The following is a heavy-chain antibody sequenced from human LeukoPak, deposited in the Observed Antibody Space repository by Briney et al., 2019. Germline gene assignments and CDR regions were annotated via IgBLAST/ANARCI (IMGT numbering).Heavy chain of an antibody. D-gene: IGHD3-10*01. CDR1: GYTFTSYY. Sequence: RASVKVSCKASGYTFTSYYMHWLRQAPGQGLEWMGIISPSGGSTSYAQKFQGRVTMTRDTSTSTVYMELSSLRSEDTAVYYCARGTSITMVRGVLPQHWGQGTLVTVSS. J-gene: IGHJ1*01. CDR2: ISPSGGST. V-gene: IGHV1-46*01. CDR3: ARGTSITMVRGVLPQH.